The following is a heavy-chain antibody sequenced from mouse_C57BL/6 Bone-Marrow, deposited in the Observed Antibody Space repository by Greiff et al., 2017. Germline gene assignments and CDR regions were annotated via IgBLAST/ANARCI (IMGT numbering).Heavy chain of an antibody. J-gene: IGHJ1*03. CDR3: TRCGYYVHHWYCDV. D-gene: IGHD2-3*01. CDR1: GYTFTSYW. CDR2: IYPGNSDT. Sequence: EVQLQQSGPVLVRPGASVKMSCKTSGYTFTSYWMHWVKQRPGQGLEWIGPIYPGNSDTSYNQKFKGKAKLTAVTSASTAYMELSSLTSEDSAVYYCTRCGYYVHHWYCDVWGTGTTVTVSS. V-gene: IGHV1-5*01.